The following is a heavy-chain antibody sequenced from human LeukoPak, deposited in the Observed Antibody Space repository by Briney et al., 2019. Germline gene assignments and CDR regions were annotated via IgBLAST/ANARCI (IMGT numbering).Heavy chain of an antibody. CDR1: GFTFSDYY. J-gene: IGHJ6*02. Sequence: GGSLRLSCAASGFTFSDYYMSWIRQAPGKGLEGVSYISSSGSTIYYADSVKGRFTISRDNAKNSLYLQMNRLRAEDTAVYYCARDLLRLQKGYGMDVWGQGTTVTVSS. CDR2: ISSSGSTI. D-gene: IGHD5-24*01. V-gene: IGHV3-11*01. CDR3: ARDLLRLQKGYGMDV.